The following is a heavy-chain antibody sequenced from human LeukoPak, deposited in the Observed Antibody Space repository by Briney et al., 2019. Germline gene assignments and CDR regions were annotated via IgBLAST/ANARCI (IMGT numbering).Heavy chain of an antibody. CDR1: GCSISSGSYY. CDR3: ARDNPSAGSGSYYTGGFDP. CDR2: IYTSGST. V-gene: IGHV4-61*02. D-gene: IGHD3-10*01. Sequence: SETPSLTCTVSGCSISSGSYYWSWIRQPAGKGLEWIGRIYTSGSTNYNPSLKSRVTISVDTSKNQLSLKLSSVTAADTAVYYCARDNPSAGSGSYYTGGFDPWGQGTLVTVSS. J-gene: IGHJ5*02.